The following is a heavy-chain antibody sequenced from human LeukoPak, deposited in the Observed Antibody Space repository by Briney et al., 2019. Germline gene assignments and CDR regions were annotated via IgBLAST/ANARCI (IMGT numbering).Heavy chain of an antibody. CDR1: GFTFSGSA. Sequence: PGGSLRLTCAASGFTFSGSAMHWVRQASGKGLEWVGRIRSKANSYATAYAVSVKGRFTISRDDSKNTAYLQMNSLKTEDTAVYYCTRLMVQGVNAFDIWGQGTMVTVSS. CDR2: IRSKANSYAT. D-gene: IGHD3-10*01. V-gene: IGHV3-73*01. J-gene: IGHJ3*02. CDR3: TRLMVQGVNAFDI.